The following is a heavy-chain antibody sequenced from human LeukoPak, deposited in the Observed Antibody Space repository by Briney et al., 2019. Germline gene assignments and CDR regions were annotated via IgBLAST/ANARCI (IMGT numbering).Heavy chain of an antibody. V-gene: IGHV3-11*01. CDR1: GFTFSDYY. CDR2: ISSSGSTI. Sequence: GGSLRLSCAASGFTFSDYYMSWIRQAPGKGLEWVSYISSSGSTIFYADSVKGRFTISRDNAKNSLYLQMNSLRAEDTALYYCAKDIDYYDSSGYYFDYWGQGTLVTVSS. CDR3: AKDIDYYDSSGYYFDY. J-gene: IGHJ4*02. D-gene: IGHD3-22*01.